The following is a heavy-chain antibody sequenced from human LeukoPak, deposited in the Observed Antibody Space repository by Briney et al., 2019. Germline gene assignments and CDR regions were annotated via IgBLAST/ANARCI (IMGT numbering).Heavy chain of an antibody. CDR3: AADPCSSTSCYDDY. Sequence: GTSVKASCKASGFTFTSSAVQWVRQARGQRLEWIGWIVVGSGNTNYAQKFQERVTITRDMSTSTAYMELSSLRSEDTAVYYCAADPCSSTSCYDDYWGQGTLVTVSS. J-gene: IGHJ4*02. CDR2: IVVGSGNT. V-gene: IGHV1-58*01. D-gene: IGHD2-2*01. CDR1: GFTFTSSA.